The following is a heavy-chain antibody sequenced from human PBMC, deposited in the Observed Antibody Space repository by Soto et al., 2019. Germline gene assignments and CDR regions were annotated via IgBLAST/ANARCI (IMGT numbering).Heavy chain of an antibody. J-gene: IGHJ5*02. D-gene: IGHD2-2*01. CDR2: TYYRSKWYN. Sequence: PSQTLSLTCDISGDSVSSNSAIWNWIRQSPSRGLEWLGRTYYRSKWYNDYAVSVKSRITISPDTFKNQFSLQLNSVTPEDMAVYYCARVIPIDGYNTFDPWGQGTLVTVSS. V-gene: IGHV6-1*01. CDR1: GDSVSSNSAI. CDR3: ARVIPIDGYNTFDP.